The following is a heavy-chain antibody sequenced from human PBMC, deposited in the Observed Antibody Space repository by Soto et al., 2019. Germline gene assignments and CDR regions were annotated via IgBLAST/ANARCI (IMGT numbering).Heavy chain of an antibody. CDR2: IIPILGIA. CDR3: ARDLHDILTGPDL. V-gene: IGHV1-69*04. J-gene: IGHJ5*02. Sequence: SVKGSCKASGGTFSSYAISWVRQAPGQGLEWMGRIIPILGIANYAQKFQGRVTITADKSTSTAYMELSSLRSEDTAVYYCARDLHDILTGPDLWGQGTLVTVSS. D-gene: IGHD3-9*01. CDR1: GGTFSSYA.